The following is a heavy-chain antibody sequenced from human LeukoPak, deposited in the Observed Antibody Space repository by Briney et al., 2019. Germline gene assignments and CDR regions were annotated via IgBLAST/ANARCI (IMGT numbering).Heavy chain of an antibody. V-gene: IGHV3-30-3*01. D-gene: IGHD3-10*01. CDR1: GFTFSSYA. J-gene: IGHJ3*02. CDR3: TRPRVRGWQIDAFDI. Sequence: GGSLRLSCAASGFTFSSYAMHWVRQAPGKGLEWVAYDGSNKYYADSVKGRFTISRDNSKNTLYLQMNSLRAEDTAVYYCTRPRVRGWQIDAFDIWGQGTMVTVSS. CDR2: YDGSNK.